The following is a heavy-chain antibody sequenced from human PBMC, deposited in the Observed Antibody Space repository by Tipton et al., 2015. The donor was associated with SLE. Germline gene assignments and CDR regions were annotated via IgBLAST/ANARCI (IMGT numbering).Heavy chain of an antibody. V-gene: IGHV4-59*12. CDR3: AREGDYDSSGSYYFDY. D-gene: IGHD3-22*01. Sequence: TLSLTCSVSGGSISSYYWSWIRQPPGKGLEWIGYIYYSGSTNYNPSLKSRVTISVDTSKNQFSLKLSSVTAADTAVYYCAREGDYDSSGSYYFDYWGQGTLVTVSS. CDR1: GGSISSYY. J-gene: IGHJ4*02. CDR2: IYYSGST.